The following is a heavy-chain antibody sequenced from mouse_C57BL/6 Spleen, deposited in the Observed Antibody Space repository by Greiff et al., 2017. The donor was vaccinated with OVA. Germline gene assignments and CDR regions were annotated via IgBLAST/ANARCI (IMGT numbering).Heavy chain of an antibody. CDR3: ARSRITTVVDDD. V-gene: IGHV1-64*01. CDR1: GYTFTSYW. Sequence: QVQLQQPGAELVKPGASVKLSCKASGYTFTSYWMHWVKQRPGQGLEWIGMIHPNSGSTNYNEKFKSKATLTVDKSSSTAYMQLSSLTSEDSAVYYCARSRITTVVDDDWGQGTTLTVSS. D-gene: IGHD1-1*01. CDR2: IHPNSGST. J-gene: IGHJ2*01.